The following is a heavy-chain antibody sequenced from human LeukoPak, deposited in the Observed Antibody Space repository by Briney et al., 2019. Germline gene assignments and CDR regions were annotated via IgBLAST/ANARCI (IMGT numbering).Heavy chain of an antibody. CDR1: GYTFTNNY. V-gene: IGHV1-46*01. CDR3: ARGQEGFDY. Sequence: ASVKVSCKASGYTFTNNYLHWVRQAPGQGLEWMGMIYPRDGSTSYAQNLQGRVTVTRDTSTTTVHMELRGLRSEDTAVYYCARGQEGFDYWGQGTVVTVSS. CDR2: IYPRDGST. J-gene: IGHJ4*02.